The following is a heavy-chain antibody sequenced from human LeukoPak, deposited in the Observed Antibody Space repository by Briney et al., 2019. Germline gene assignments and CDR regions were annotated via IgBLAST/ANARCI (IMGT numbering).Heavy chain of an antibody. CDR2: ITTNTGDP. CDR3: AREGAKLDY. V-gene: IGHV7-4-1*02. J-gene: IGHJ4*02. CDR1: GYTFTNYA. Sequence: ASVKVSCKASGYTFTNYAVNWVRQAPGQGLEWMGWITTNTGDPTYAQGFTGRFVFSLDTSVSTTYLQISSLKADDTAVYYCAREGAKLDYWGQGTLVTVSS.